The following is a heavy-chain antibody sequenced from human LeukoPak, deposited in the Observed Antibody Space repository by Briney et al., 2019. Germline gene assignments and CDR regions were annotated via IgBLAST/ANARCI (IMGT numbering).Heavy chain of an antibody. J-gene: IGHJ3*02. D-gene: IGHD2-2*01. CDR1: GGTFSSYA. CDR3: AGSRIGVSSWDSTCCEGLCGAFDI. V-gene: IGHV1-69*13. CDR2: IIPIFGTA. Sequence: ASVKVSCKASGGTFSSYAISWVRQAPGQGLEWMGGIIPIFGTANYAQKFQGRVTITADESTSTAYMELSSLRSEDTAVYYCAGSRIGVSSWDSTCCEGLCGAFDIWGQGTMVTVSS.